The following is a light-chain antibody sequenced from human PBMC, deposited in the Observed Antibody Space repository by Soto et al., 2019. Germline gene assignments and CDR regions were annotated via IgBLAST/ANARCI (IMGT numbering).Light chain of an antibody. CDR1: QTISSW. J-gene: IGKJ1*01. CDR3: KQYNSYSWT. CDR2: KAS. V-gene: IGKV1-5*03. Sequence: IQMTQSPSTLSGSVGDRVTITCRASQTISSWLAWYQQKPGKAPKLLIYKASTLKSGVPSRFSGSGSGTEFTLTISSLQPDDFATYYCKQYNSYSWTFGQGTKVDI.